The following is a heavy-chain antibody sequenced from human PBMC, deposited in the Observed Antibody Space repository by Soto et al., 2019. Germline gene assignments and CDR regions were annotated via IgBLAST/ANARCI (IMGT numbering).Heavy chain of an antibody. CDR3: ARDYYDSSGYLAPLDY. CDR1: GFTFSSYS. CDR2: ISGSSSYI. J-gene: IGHJ4*02. D-gene: IGHD3-22*01. V-gene: IGHV3-21*01. Sequence: GGSLRLSCAASGFTFSSYSMNWVRQAPGKGLEWVSSISGSSSYIYYADSVKGRFTISRDNAKNSLYLQMNSLRAEDTAVYYCARDYYDSSGYLAPLDYWGQGTLVTVSS.